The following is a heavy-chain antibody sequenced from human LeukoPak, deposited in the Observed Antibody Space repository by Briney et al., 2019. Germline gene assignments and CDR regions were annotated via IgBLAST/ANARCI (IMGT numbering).Heavy chain of an antibody. J-gene: IGHJ4*02. Sequence: GRSLRLSCAPSGFTFSRHGMHWVRQAPGKGLEWVAIISNDGSRKYYAHSVKGRFTISRDNSKNTLYLQMDSLRAEDTAVYYCARDRAWNYFDYWGQGTLVTVSS. CDR1: GFTFSRHG. CDR2: ISNDGSRK. CDR3: ARDRAWNYFDY. D-gene: IGHD3-3*01. V-gene: IGHV3-30*03.